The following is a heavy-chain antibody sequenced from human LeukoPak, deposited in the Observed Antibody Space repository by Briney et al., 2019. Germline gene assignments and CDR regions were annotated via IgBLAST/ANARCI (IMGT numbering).Heavy chain of an antibody. CDR2: INPSGGST. Sequence: AASVKVSCKASGYSLTTYYMHWVRQAPGQGLEWMAIINPSGGSTNYAQKFQGRVTMTRDTPTNTVYMELSSLRSEDTAVYYCARVVSWYRHSSSWSPNYYYYGMDVWGQGTTVTVSS. CDR1: GYSLTTYY. V-gene: IGHV1-46*01. J-gene: IGHJ6*02. D-gene: IGHD6-13*01. CDR3: ARVVSWYRHSSSWSPNYYYYGMDV.